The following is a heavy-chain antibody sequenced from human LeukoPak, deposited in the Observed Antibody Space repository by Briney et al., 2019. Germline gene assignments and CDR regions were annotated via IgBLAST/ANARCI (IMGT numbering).Heavy chain of an antibody. D-gene: IGHD6-13*01. J-gene: IGHJ5*02. CDR1: GGSISSYY. CDR3: ARAIAAAGTFWFDP. V-gene: IGHV4-59*01. CDR2: IYYSGST. Sequence: PSETLSLTCTVSGGSISSYYWSWIRQPPGKGLEWIGYIYYSGSTNYNPSLKSRVTISVDTSKNQFSLKLSSVTAADTAVYYCARAIAAAGTFWFDPWGQGTLATVSS.